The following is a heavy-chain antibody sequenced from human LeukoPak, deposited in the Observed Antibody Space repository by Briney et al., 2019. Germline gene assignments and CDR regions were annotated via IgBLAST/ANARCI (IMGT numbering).Heavy chain of an antibody. V-gene: IGHV4-59*08. Sequence: SETLPLTCTVSGGSISSYYWSWIRQPPGKGLEWIGYIYYSGSTNYNPSLKSRVTISVDTSKNQFPLKLSSVTAADTAVYYCARARDAFDIWGQGTMVTVSS. CDR2: IYYSGST. CDR1: GGSISSYY. J-gene: IGHJ3*02. CDR3: ARARDAFDI.